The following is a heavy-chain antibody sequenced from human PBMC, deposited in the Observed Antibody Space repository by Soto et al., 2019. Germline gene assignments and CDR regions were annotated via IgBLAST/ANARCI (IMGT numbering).Heavy chain of an antibody. CDR3: TTDRFSVSPD. V-gene: IGHV3-15*01. Sequence: EVHLVESGGGLVQPGGSLTLSCAASGFIFSNAWMNWVRQAPGKGLEWVGRIKSKTDGGTTDYAAPVKGRFTVSRDDSKTTLYLQMNSLKSEDTAVYYCTTDRFSVSPDWGLGTLVTVSS. CDR2: IKSKTDGGTT. D-gene: IGHD3-3*01. CDR1: GFIFSNAW. J-gene: IGHJ4*02.